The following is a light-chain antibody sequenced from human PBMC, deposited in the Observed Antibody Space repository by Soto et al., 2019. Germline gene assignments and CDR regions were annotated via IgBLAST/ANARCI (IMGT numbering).Light chain of an antibody. V-gene: IGKV3-15*01. CDR1: QGVNSY. J-gene: IGKJ2*01. Sequence: EIVMTQSPATLSVSPGERATLSCRASQGVNSYLAWYQQKPGQAPRLLIYGASTRGTGVPDRFSGSGSGTDFTLTISSLQSEDFAVYYCQQYGNWPRTFGQGTKLEIK. CDR2: GAS. CDR3: QQYGNWPRT.